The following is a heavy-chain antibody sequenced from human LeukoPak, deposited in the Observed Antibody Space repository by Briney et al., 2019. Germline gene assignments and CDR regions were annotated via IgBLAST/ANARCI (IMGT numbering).Heavy chain of an antibody. CDR1: GYSFTSYW. V-gene: IGHV5-51*01. CDR3: ASRHRNDAFDI. CDR2: IYPGDSDT. J-gene: IGHJ3*02. Sequence: WESLKISCRGSGYSFTSYWIGWVRQMPGKGLEWMGIIYPGDSDTRYSPSFQGQVTISADKSISTAYLQWSSLKASDTAMYYCASRHRNDAFDIWGQGTMDTVSS.